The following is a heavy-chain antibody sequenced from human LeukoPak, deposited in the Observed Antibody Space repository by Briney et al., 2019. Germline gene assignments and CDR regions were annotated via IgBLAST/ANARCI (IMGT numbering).Heavy chain of an antibody. CDR2: IKSKTDGGTT. CDR3: TTEKNGDPGY. CDR1: GFTFSSYA. Sequence: KPGGSLRLSCAASGFTFSSYAMSWVRQAPGKGLEWVGRIKSKTDGGTTDYAAPVKGRFTISRDDSKNTLYLQMNSLKTEDTAVYYCTTEKNGDPGYWGQGTLVTVSS. J-gene: IGHJ4*02. V-gene: IGHV3-15*01. D-gene: IGHD7-27*01.